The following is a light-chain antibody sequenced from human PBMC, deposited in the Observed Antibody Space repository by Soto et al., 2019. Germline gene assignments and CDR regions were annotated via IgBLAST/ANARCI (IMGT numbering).Light chain of an antibody. CDR3: QTGGTGPWV. CDR1: SGHSSYA. CDR2: LNSDGRH. Sequence: QPVLTQSPSASASLGASVKLTCTLSSGHSSYAIAWHHQQPEKGPRYLMKLNSDGRHSKGDGIPDRFSGSSSGAERYLTISSLQSEDEADYYCQTGGTGPWVFGGGTKLTVL. V-gene: IGLV4-69*01. J-gene: IGLJ3*02.